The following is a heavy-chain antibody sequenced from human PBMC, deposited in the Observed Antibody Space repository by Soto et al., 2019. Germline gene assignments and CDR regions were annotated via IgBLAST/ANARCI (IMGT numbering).Heavy chain of an antibody. CDR3: AKGSGSSWYDPFDN. J-gene: IGHJ4*02. CDR2: TSASGAST. Sequence: EVQLLESGGALVQPGGSLRISCAASGFTFSSYAMTWVRQPPGEGLEWVSSTSASGASTYSADSVEGRFTISRDNSKHPLYLQMGSLRADDRAVNYCAKGSGSSWYDPFDNWGQGTLVTVSS. CDR1: GFTFSSYA. D-gene: IGHD6-13*01. V-gene: IGHV3-23*01.